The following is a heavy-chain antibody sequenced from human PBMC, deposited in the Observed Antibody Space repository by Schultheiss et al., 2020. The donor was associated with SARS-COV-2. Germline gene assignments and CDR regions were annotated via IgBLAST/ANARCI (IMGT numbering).Heavy chain of an antibody. D-gene: IGHD6-19*01. J-gene: IGHJ4*02. Sequence: GGSLRLSCAASGFTFSDYYMSWIRQAPGKGLEWVSAISGSGGSTYYADSVKGRFTISRDNSKNTLYLQMNSLRAEDTAVYYCAKVPRVYSSGWLVWGQGTLVTVSS. CDR2: ISGSGGST. CDR3: AKVPRVYSSGWLV. V-gene: IGHV3-23*01. CDR1: GFTFSDYY.